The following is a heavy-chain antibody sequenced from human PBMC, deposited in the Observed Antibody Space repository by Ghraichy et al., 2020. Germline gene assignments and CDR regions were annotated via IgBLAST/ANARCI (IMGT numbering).Heavy chain of an antibody. Sequence: SETLSLTCAVYGGSFSGYYWSWIRQPPGKGLEWIGEINHSGSTNYNPSLKSRVTISVDTSKNQFSLKLSSVTAAETAVYYCARGGLRPRIVATNYRYYYYYGMDVWGQGTTVTVSS. J-gene: IGHJ6*02. CDR1: GGSFSGYY. CDR2: INHSGST. V-gene: IGHV4-34*01. CDR3: ARGGLRPRIVATNYRYYYYYGMDV. D-gene: IGHD5-12*01.